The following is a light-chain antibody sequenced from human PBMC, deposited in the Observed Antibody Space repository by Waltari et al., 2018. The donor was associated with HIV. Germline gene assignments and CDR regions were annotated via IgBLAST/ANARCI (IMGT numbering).Light chain of an antibody. CDR2: RNG. J-gene: IGLJ3*02. CDR3: AAWDDILSGLV. Sequence: QSVLTQPPSASGTPGQRVTISCSGSNSHIGTTYVNWYQQLPGTTPKLLIYRNGQRPSGVPDRFSGSKSGTSASLAISGLRSEDEAAYYCAAWDDILSGLVFGGGTKLTVL. V-gene: IGLV1-47*01. CDR1: NSHIGTTY.